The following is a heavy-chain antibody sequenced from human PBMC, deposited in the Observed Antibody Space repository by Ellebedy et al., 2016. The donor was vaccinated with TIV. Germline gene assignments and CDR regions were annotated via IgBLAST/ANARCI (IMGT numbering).Heavy chain of an antibody. D-gene: IGHD2-2*01. J-gene: IGHJ6*02. Sequence: GESLKISCAASGFIFDSYWMTWVRQAPGKGLEWVANIKRDGSEKKYVASVKGRFTISRDNAKKSLYLQMNSLRAEDTAVYFCGGCSSASCYGGEYYYGMDVWGQGTTVTVS. V-gene: IGHV3-7*01. CDR3: GGCSSASCYGGEYYYGMDV. CDR2: IKRDGSEK. CDR1: GFIFDSYW.